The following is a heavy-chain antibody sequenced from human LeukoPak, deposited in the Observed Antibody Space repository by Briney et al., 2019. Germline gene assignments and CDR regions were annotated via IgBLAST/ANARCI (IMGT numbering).Heavy chain of an antibody. CDR3: ARDRELFWFDP. CDR2: IIPIFGTA. CDR1: EGTFSSYA. Sequence: SVKVSCKASEGTFSSYAISWVRQAPGQGLEWMGGIIPIFGTANYAQKFQGRVTITADESTSTAYMELSSLRSEDTAVYYCARDRELFWFDPWGQGTLVTVSS. D-gene: IGHD1-1*01. V-gene: IGHV1-69*13. J-gene: IGHJ5*02.